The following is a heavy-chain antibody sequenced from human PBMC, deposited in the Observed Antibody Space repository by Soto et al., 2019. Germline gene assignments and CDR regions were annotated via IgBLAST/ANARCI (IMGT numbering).Heavy chain of an antibody. CDR2: IYPGDSDT. CDR1: GYSFTSYW. J-gene: IGHJ3*02. Sequence: PGESLKISCKGSGYSFTSYWIGWVRQMPGKGLEWMGIIYPGDSDTRYSPSFQGQVTISADKSISTAYLQWSSLKASDTAMYYCARLQDFDCSGYECGFDIWGKGTMVSVSS. D-gene: IGHD3-22*01. CDR3: ARLQDFDCSGYECGFDI. V-gene: IGHV5-51*01.